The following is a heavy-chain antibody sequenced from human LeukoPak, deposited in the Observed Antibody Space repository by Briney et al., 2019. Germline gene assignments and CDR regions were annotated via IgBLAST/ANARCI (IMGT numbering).Heavy chain of an antibody. CDR3: AKDLLSWGYDFWSGYFDY. J-gene: IGHJ4*02. CDR2: IWYDGSNK. D-gene: IGHD3-3*01. Sequence: PGRSLRLSCAASGFTFSSYGMHWVRQAPGKGLEWGAVIWYDGSNKYYADSVKGRFTISRDNSKNTLYLQMNSLRAEDTAVYYCAKDLLSWGYDFWSGYFDYWGQGTLVTVSS. CDR1: GFTFSSYG. V-gene: IGHV3-33*06.